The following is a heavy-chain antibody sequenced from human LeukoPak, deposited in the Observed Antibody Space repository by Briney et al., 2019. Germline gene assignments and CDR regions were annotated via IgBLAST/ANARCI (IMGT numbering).Heavy chain of an antibody. D-gene: IGHD5-12*01. V-gene: IGHV4-34*01. CDR3: ARGQVLYGGYGSHFNYYYYMNV. J-gene: IGHJ6*03. Sequence: PSETLSLTCAVYGGSFSGYYWSWIRQPPGKGLEWIGEINHSGSTNYNPSLKSRVTISVDTSKNQFSLKLSSVTAADTAVYYCARGQVLYGGYGSHFNYYYYMNVWGKGATVTVSS. CDR2: INHSGST. CDR1: GGSFSGYY.